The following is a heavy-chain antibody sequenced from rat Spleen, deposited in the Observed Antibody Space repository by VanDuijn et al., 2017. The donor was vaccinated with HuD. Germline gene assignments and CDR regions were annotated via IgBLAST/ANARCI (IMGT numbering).Heavy chain of an antibody. D-gene: IGHD1-11*01. CDR3: ARGGYTTDN. V-gene: IGHV2-6*01. Sequence: QVQLKESGPGLVQPSQTLSLTCTVSGFSLTSYTVSWVRQPPGKGLEWIAAISSGGRTYYNSALKSRLSISRDTSKNQVFLKMNSLQTEDTAMYFCARGGYTTDNWGQGVMVTVSS. CDR1: GFSLTSYT. J-gene: IGHJ2*01. CDR2: ISSGGRT.